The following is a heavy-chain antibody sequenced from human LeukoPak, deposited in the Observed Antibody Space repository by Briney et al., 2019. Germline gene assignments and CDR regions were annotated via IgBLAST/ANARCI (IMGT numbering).Heavy chain of an antibody. CDR1: GDSISSGSFY. CDR3: ARVWGDYGSGRGVFDI. J-gene: IGHJ3*02. CDR2: VSSSGRT. V-gene: IGHV4-61*02. Sequence: SETLSLTCTVSGDSISSGSFYWSWIRQAAGKGLEWIGRVSSSGRTTYNPSLKSRLTISITTSKNQFSLKVTSVTASDTAFYYCARVWGDYGSGRGVFDIWGQGTMVTVSS. D-gene: IGHD3-10*01.